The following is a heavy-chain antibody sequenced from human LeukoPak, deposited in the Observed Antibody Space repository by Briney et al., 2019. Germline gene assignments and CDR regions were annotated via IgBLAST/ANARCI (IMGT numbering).Heavy chain of an antibody. CDR2: IYQSGST. CDR1: GYSISSGYY. Sequence: SETLSLTCTVSGYSISSGYYWGWIRQPPGKGLEWIGTIYQSGSTYYNPSLKSRVTISIDTSKNQFSLKLNSVTAADTAVYYCARTYYYGSGSYYDSRDGFDVWGQGTMVTVSS. V-gene: IGHV4-38-2*02. CDR3: ARTYYYGSGSYYDSRDGFDV. D-gene: IGHD3-10*01. J-gene: IGHJ3*01.